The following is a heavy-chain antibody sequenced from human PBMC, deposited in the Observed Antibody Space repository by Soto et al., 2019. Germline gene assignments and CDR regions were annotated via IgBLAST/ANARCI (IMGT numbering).Heavy chain of an antibody. CDR3: ARGTYYYDSSGYWYFDY. CDR1: GGSISSYY. D-gene: IGHD3-22*01. CDR2: IYYSGST. Sequence: SETLSLTCTVSGGSISSYYWSWIRQPPGKGLEWIGYIYYSGSTNYNPSLKSRVTISVDTSKNQFSLKLSSVTAADTAVYYCARGTYYYDSSGYWYFDYWGQGTLVTVS. V-gene: IGHV4-59*01. J-gene: IGHJ4*02.